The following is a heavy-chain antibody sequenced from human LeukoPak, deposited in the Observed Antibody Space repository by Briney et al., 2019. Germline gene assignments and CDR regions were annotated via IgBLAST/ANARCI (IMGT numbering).Heavy chain of an antibody. V-gene: IGHV1-46*01. D-gene: IGHD4-23*01. CDR3: VTDDNGGNSGFQH. J-gene: IGHJ1*01. Sequence: ASVKVSCKASGYTFTSYAMHWVRQAPGQRLEWMGIINPSGGSTSYAQKFQGRVTMTRDTSTSTVYMELSSLRSEDTAVYYCVTDDNGGNSGFQHWGQGTLVTVSS. CDR2: INPSGGST. CDR1: GYTFTSYA.